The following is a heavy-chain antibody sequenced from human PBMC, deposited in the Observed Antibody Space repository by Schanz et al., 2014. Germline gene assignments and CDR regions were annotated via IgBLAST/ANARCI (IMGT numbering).Heavy chain of an antibody. V-gene: IGHV3-23*04. CDR1: GFTFSTYA. Sequence: EVQLVESGGGLVQPGGSLRLSCGGSGFTFSTYAMSWVRQAPGKGLEWVSAISGSGGSTYYADSVEGRFTISRDNSRNTLYLQMNSLRAGDTAVYYCAKQIHYDILAVTRNWGQGTLVTVSS. J-gene: IGHJ4*02. CDR2: ISGSGGST. D-gene: IGHD3-9*01. CDR3: AKQIHYDILAVTRN.